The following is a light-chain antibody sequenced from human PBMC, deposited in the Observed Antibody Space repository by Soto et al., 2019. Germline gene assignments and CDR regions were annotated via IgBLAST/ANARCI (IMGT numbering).Light chain of an antibody. CDR3: QGWDSRSVV. J-gene: IGLJ3*02. V-gene: IGLV3-9*01. CDR2: RDF. Sequence: SYELTQPLSVSVALGQTARITCGGNNIGTKDVHWYQQKPGQAPVLVIYRDFNRPSGIPERFSGSKSGNTATLTISRAQGGEEGEYCCQGWDSRSVVFGGGTKRTVL. CDR1: NIGTKD.